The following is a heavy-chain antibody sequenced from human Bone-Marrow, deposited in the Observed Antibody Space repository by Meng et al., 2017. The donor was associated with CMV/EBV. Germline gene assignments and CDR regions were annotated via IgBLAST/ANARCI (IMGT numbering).Heavy chain of an antibody. Sequence: SLKISCAASGFTFSSYAMHWVRQAPGKGLEWVAVISYDGSNKYYADSVKGRFTISRDNSKNTLYLQMNSLRAEDTAVYYCARDRSKYYDFWSGYYSGLGMDVWGQGTTVIVSS. D-gene: IGHD3-3*01. CDR2: ISYDGSNK. CDR3: ARDRSKYYDFWSGYYSGLGMDV. CDR1: GFTFSSYA. V-gene: IGHV3-30-3*01. J-gene: IGHJ6*02.